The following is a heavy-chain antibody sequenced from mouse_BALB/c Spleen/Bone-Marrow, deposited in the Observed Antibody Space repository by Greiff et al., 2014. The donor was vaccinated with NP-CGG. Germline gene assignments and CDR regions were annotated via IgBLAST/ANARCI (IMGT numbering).Heavy chain of an antibody. CDR1: GFNIKDTY. V-gene: IGHV14-3*02. Sequence: EVKLMESGAELVKPGASVKLSCTASGFNIKDTYVHWVKQRPEQGLEWIGRIDPANGYTKYDPKFQGKATITADTSSNTAYLQLSSLTSEDTVVYYCARGTTVVSYYAMDYWGQGTSVTVSS. D-gene: IGHD1-1*01. CDR3: ARGTTVVSYYAMDY. CDR2: IDPANGYT. J-gene: IGHJ4*01.